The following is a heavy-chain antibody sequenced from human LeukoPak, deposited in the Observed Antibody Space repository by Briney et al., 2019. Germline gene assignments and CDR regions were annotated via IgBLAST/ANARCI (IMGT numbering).Heavy chain of an antibody. CDR2: IYPGDSDT. Sequence: TGESLKISCKGSGYSFTSYWIGWVRQMPGKGLEWMGIIYPGDSDTRYSPSFQGQVTISADKSISTAYLQWSSLKASDAAMCYCARFYDSSGYYLDYWGQGTLVTVSS. J-gene: IGHJ4*02. V-gene: IGHV5-51*01. CDR1: GYSFTSYW. D-gene: IGHD3-22*01. CDR3: ARFYDSSGYYLDY.